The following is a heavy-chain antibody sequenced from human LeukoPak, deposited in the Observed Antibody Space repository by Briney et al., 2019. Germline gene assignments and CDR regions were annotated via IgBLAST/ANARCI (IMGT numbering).Heavy chain of an antibody. D-gene: IGHD3-10*01. CDR2: INHSGSTS. CDR1: GESFSGYF. CDR3: ARGLPGGTMVRVGAFDI. V-gene: IGHV4-34*01. Sequence: SETLSLTCAVYGESFSGYFWNWIRQPPGKGLEWIGEINHSGSTSNHNPSLKSRVTMSVGTSKNQFSLKLSSVTAADTAVYYCARGLPGGTMVRVGAFDIWGQGTMVTVSS. J-gene: IGHJ3*02.